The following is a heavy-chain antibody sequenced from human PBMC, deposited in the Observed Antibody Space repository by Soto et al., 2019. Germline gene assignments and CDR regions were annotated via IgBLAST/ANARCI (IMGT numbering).Heavy chain of an antibody. CDR2: INHSGST. CDR3: ARKQQPPFDYYGMDV. D-gene: IGHD6-13*01. J-gene: IGHJ6*02. Sequence: ETLSLTCAVYGGSFSGYYWSWIRQPPGKGLEWIGEINHSGSTNYNPSLKSRVTISVDTSKNQFSLKLSSVTAADTAVYYCARKQQPPFDYYGMDVWGQGTTVTVSS. V-gene: IGHV4-34*01. CDR1: GGSFSGYY.